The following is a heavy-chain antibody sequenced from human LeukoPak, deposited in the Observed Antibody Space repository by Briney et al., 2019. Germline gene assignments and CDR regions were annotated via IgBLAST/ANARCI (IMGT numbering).Heavy chain of an antibody. CDR2: IYPGDSER. CDR3: ARRQGCSASSCPPDY. CDR1: GYTFTNYW. D-gene: IGHD2-2*01. J-gene: IGHJ4*02. V-gene: IGHV5-51*01. Sequence: GESLKISCKGSGYTFTNYWIGWVRQMPGKGLEWMGIIYPGDSERKYNPSLQGQVTISADKSISTVYLQWSSLKASDTAIYYCARRQGCSASSCPPDYWGQGTLVTVSP.